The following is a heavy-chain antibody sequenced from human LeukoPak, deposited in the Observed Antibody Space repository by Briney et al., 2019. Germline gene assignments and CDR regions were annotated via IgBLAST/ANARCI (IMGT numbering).Heavy chain of an antibody. CDR2: IAYDGSRA. Sequence: PPGRSLRLSCAGSGFTFGGYGMHWFRQTPGKGLEWVAVIAYDGSRAFYADSVKGRFTISRDNSKNTMSVKMDDLRAEDTAVYYCTRYNNDHFDYWGQGTLVTVSS. V-gene: IGHV3-33*01. D-gene: IGHD1-14*01. J-gene: IGHJ4*02. CDR3: TRYNNDHFDY. CDR1: GFTFGGYG.